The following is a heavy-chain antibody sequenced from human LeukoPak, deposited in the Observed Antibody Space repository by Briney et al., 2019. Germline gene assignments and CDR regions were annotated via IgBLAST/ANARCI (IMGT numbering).Heavy chain of an antibody. Sequence: GGSLRLSCAASGFTFSSYSMNWVRQAPGRGLEWVSYISSGSSAIYYTDSVKGRFTITRDDAKNSVYLQMNSLRTEDTAVYYCGTGDPRFDYWGQGILVAVSS. V-gene: IGHV3-48*01. CDR1: GFTFSSYS. CDR3: GTGDPRFDY. D-gene: IGHD7-27*01. CDR2: ISSGSSAI. J-gene: IGHJ4*02.